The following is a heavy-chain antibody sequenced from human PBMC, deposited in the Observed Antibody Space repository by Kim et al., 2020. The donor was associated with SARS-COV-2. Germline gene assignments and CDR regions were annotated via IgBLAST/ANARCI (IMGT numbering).Heavy chain of an antibody. V-gene: IGHV4-34*01. J-gene: IGHJ4*02. Sequence: SGSTNYNPSLKSRVTISVDTSKNQFSLKLSSVTAADTAVYYCARDPGYSKWGQGTLVTVSS. D-gene: IGHD6-13*01. CDR2: SGST. CDR3: ARDPGYSK.